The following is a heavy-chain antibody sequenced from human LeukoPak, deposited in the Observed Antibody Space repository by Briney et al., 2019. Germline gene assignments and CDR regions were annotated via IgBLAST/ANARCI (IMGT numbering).Heavy chain of an antibody. CDR2: ITSHGGST. Sequence: PXXSLRLSCSASGFTFTGYAMHWVRQAPGKGLEYVSTITSHGGSTYYADSVKGRFTISRDNPKLTLHLQMSSLRDEDTAIYYCARAGSSSWSYYYYGMDVWGQGTTVTVSS. J-gene: IGHJ6*02. V-gene: IGHV3-64D*06. CDR3: ARAGSSSWSYYYYGMDV. CDR1: GFTFTGYA. D-gene: IGHD6-13*01.